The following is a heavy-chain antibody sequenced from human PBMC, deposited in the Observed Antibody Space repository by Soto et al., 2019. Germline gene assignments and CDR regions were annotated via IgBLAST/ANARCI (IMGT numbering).Heavy chain of an antibody. CDR2: IIPIFGTA. V-gene: IGHV1-69*13. CDR3: ARDIRGYSYGYSGMDV. CDR1: GGTFSSYA. Sequence: SVKVSCKASGGTFSSYAISWVRQAPGQGLEWMGGIIPIFGTANYAQKFQGRVTITADESTSTAYMELSSLRSEDTAVYYCARDIRGYSYGYSGMDVWGQGTTVTVSS. D-gene: IGHD5-18*01. J-gene: IGHJ6*02.